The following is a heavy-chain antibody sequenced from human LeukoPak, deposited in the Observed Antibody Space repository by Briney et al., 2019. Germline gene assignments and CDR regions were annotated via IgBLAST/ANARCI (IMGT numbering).Heavy chain of an antibody. V-gene: IGHV3-73*01. CDR3: ATFDWGSSPN. CDR2: VRSKADDYTT. J-gene: IGHJ4*02. Sequence: PLGSLRLSCAASGVTLRGSSLRSVRHTSGEGLEWVGRVRSKADDYTTAYSASVQGTFTVSRDDSTNTAYLQMNSLKPEDTAIYYCATFDWGSSPNWGEGSRVTASS. CDR1: GVTLRGSS. D-gene: IGHD3-9*01.